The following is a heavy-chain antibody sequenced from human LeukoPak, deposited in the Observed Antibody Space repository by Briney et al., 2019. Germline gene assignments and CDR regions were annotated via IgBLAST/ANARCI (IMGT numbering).Heavy chain of an antibody. D-gene: IGHD3-3*01. CDR3: ARLPLRITIFGVVGDAFDV. CDR2: IYYSGIT. CDR1: GGSLRSYY. J-gene: IGHJ3*01. Sequence: SETLSLTCSVSGGSLRSYYWRWLRQPPGKGLEWVGFIYYSGITNYNPSLKSRVTISVDTSTNQFSLKLSSVTAADTAVYYCARLPLRITIFGVVGDAFDVWGQGTMVTVSS. V-gene: IGHV4-59*08.